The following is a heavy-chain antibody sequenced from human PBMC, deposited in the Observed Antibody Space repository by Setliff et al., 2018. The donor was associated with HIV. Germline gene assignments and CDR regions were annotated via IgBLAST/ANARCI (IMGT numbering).Heavy chain of an antibody. J-gene: IGHJ3*02. D-gene: IGHD2-15*01. CDR2: IFYTGST. CDR3: GRNDCGGGSCYGVDAFDI. CDR1: GGSISSYY. Sequence: SETLSLTCTVSGGSISSYYWTWLRQFPGKGLEWIGFIFYTGSTTYNPSLNSRVTISVDTSKNQFSLKLSSVTAADTAVYYCGRNDCGGGSCYGVDAFDIWGQGTMVTVSS. V-gene: IGHV4-59*08.